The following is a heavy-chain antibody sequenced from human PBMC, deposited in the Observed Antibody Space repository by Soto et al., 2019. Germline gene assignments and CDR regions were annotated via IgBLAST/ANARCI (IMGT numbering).Heavy chain of an antibody. CDR2: VYYTGTT. CDR3: ARDLAAVPRAFDY. J-gene: IGHJ4*02. CDR1: GGSISSYF. V-gene: IGHV4-59*01. D-gene: IGHD6-13*01. Sequence: SETLSLNCPVSGGSISSYFYIWVRQPPGKGLEWIGSVYYTGTTDYNPSLKSRVTISVDTSKTQFSLNLRSVTAADTAVYYCARDLAAVPRAFDYWGRGTLVTVSS.